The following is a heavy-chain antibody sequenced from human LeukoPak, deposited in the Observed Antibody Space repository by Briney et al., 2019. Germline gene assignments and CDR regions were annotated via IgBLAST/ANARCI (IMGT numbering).Heavy chain of an antibody. Sequence: PGRSLRLSCAASGFTFSGSAMHWVRQASGKGLEWVGRIRSKANSYATAYAASVKGRFTISRDDSKNTAYLQMNSLKTEDTAVYYCTSRIAVAEKGYWGQGTLVTVSS. CDR1: GFTFSGSA. CDR2: IRSKANSYAT. J-gene: IGHJ4*02. CDR3: TSRIAVAEKGY. D-gene: IGHD6-19*01. V-gene: IGHV3-73*01.